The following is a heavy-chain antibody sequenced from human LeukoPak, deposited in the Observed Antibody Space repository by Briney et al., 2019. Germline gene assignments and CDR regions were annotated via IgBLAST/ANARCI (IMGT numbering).Heavy chain of an antibody. J-gene: IGHJ4*02. V-gene: IGHV3-7*01. CDR3: ARDSAGNDC. D-gene: IGHD6-13*01. Sequence: GGSLRLSCAASGFTFSTYWMGWVRQAPGKGLEWVANIKQDGSEKYYVDSVKGRFTISRDNAKNSLYLQMNSLRAEDTAMYYCARDSAGNDCWGQGTLVTVSS. CDR1: GFTFSTYW. CDR2: IKQDGSEK.